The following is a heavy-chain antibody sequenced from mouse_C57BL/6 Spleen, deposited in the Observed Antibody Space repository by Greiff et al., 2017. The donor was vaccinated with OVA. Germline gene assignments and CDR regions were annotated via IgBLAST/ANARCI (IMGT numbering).Heavy chain of an antibody. V-gene: IGHV7-3*01. J-gene: IGHJ4*01. CDR2: IRNKANGYTT. CDR3: ARYGDYDDYYAMDY. D-gene: IGHD2-4*01. CDR1: GFTFTDYY. Sequence: EVKLVESGGGLVQPGGSLSLSCAASGFTFTDYYMSWVRQPPGKALEWLGFIRNKANGYTTEYSASVKGRFTISRDNSQSILYLQMNALRAEDSATYYCARYGDYDDYYAMDYWGQGTSVTVSS.